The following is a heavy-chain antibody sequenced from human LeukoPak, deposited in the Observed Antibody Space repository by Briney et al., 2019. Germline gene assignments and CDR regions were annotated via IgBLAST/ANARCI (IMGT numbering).Heavy chain of an antibody. CDR1: GSSISSYY. CDR3: AKGTYYYYYMGV. CDR2: IYTSGST. J-gene: IGHJ6*03. D-gene: IGHD3-10*01. Sequence: SETLSLTCTVSGSSISSYYWSWIRQPPGKGLEWIGYIYTSGSTNYNPSLKSRVTISVDTSKNQFSLKLSSVTAADTAVYYCAKGTYYYYYMGVWGKGTTVTVSS. V-gene: IGHV4-4*09.